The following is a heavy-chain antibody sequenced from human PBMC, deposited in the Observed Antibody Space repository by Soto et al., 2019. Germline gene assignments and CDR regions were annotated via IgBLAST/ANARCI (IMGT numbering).Heavy chain of an antibody. V-gene: IGHV1-18*01. CDR1: GYTFTSYG. CDR2: ISAYNGNT. Sequence: ASVKVSCKASGYTFTSYGISWVRQAPGQGLEWMGWISAYNGNTNYAQKLQGRVTMTTDTSTSTAYMELRSLRSDDTAVYYCARGTSHPKYDFRPYFFDYWGQGTLVTVSS. D-gene: IGHD3-3*01. J-gene: IGHJ4*02. CDR3: ARGTSHPKYDFRPYFFDY.